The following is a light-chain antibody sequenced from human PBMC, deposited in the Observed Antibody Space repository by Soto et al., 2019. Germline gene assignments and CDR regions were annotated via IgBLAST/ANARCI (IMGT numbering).Light chain of an antibody. Sequence: EIVLTQSPGTLSLSPGERATLSCRASQSVSSSYLAWYQQKPGQAPRLLIYGASSRATGIPDRFSGSGSGTDVTLTISRLEPEDFAVYYCQQYGSSPLTFGGGNKVDIK. CDR1: QSVSSSY. CDR2: GAS. CDR3: QQYGSSPLT. J-gene: IGKJ4*01. V-gene: IGKV3-20*01.